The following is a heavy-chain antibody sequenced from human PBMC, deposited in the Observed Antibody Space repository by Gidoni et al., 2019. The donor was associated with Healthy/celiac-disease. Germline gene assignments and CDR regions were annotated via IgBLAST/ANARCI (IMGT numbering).Heavy chain of an antibody. J-gene: IGHJ5*02. Sequence: DGLEWIGSIYYSGSTYYNPSLKSRVTISVDTSKNQFSLKLSSVTAADTAVYYCARRLPPAQLWFRELGSWFDPWGQGTLVTVSS. CDR2: IYYSGST. V-gene: IGHV4-39*01. D-gene: IGHD3-10*01. CDR3: ARRLPPAQLWFRELGSWFDP.